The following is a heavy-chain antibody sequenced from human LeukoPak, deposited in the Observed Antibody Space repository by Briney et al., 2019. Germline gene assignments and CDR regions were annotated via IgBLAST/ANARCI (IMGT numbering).Heavy chain of an antibody. Sequence: ASVKVSCKASGHSSSDYYLHWVRQAPGQGLERMACINPKVDATNYAQKFRGRVTVTWDTSISTAYMDLRSLRTDDSALYYCARSPHSTTRAATFLPDDWGQGTLVTVSS. D-gene: IGHD5/OR15-5a*01. V-gene: IGHV1-2*02. CDR3: ARSPHSTTRAATFLPDD. J-gene: IGHJ4*02. CDR2: INPKVDAT. CDR1: GHSSSDYY.